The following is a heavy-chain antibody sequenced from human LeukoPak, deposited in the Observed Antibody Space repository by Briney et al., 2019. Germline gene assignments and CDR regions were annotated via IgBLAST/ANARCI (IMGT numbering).Heavy chain of an antibody. CDR2: IYYSGST. CDR1: GGSISNYY. D-gene: IGHD1-1*01. V-gene: IGHV4-59*01. J-gene: IGHJ5*02. CDR3: ARDRTGNNWFDP. Sequence: SETLSLTCSVSGGSISNYYWSWIRLPPGKGLEWIGYIYYSGSTNYNPSLKSRVTISVDTSKNQFSLRLSSVTAADTAVYYCARDRTGNNWFDPWGQGTLVTVSS.